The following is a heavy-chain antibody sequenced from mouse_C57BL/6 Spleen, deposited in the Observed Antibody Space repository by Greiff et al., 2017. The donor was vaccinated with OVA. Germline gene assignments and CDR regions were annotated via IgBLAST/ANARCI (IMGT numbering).Heavy chain of an antibody. V-gene: IGHV1-64*01. J-gene: IGHJ4*01. CDR3: ASPYGSGGGYAMDY. D-gene: IGHD1-1*01. Sequence: QVQLQQPGAELVKPGASVKLSCKASGYTFTSYWMHWVKQRPGQGLEWIGMIHPNSGSTNYNEKFKSKATLTVDKSSSTAYMQLSSLTSEDSAVYYCASPYGSGGGYAMDYWGQGTSVTVSS. CDR1: GYTFTSYW. CDR2: IHPNSGST.